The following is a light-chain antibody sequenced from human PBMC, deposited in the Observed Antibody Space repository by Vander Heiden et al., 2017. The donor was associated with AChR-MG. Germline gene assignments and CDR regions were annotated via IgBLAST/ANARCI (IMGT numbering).Light chain of an antibody. Sequence: DIQMTQSPSSLSASVGDRVTITCRESQSISSYLNWYQQKPGKAPKLLIYAASSLQSGVPSRFSGSGSGTDFTLTISSLQPEDFATYYCQQGYSTPQTFGQGTKLEIK. J-gene: IGKJ2*01. CDR3: QQGYSTPQT. CDR2: AAS. V-gene: IGKV1-39*01. CDR1: QSISSY.